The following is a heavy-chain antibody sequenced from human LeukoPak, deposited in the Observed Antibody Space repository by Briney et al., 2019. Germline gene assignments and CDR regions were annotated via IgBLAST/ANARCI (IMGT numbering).Heavy chain of an antibody. D-gene: IGHD3-22*01. J-gene: IGHJ4*02. CDR2: IYHSGSA. CDR1: GGSISSSNW. V-gene: IGHV4-4*02. Sequence: SGTLSLTCAVSGGSISSSNWWSWVRQPPGKGLEWIGEIYHSGSANYNPSLKSRVTISVDKSKNQFSLKLSSVTAADTAVYYCASQDDSSGSYYFDYWGQGTLVTVSS. CDR3: ASQDDSSGSYYFDY.